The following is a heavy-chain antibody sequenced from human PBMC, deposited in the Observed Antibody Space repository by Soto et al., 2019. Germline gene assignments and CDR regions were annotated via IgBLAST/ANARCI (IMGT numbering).Heavy chain of an antibody. Sequence: GESLKISCQGSGYSFTSYWISWVRQMPGKGLEWMGRIDPSDSYTNYSPSFQGHVTISADKSISTAYLQWSSLKASDTAMYYCARTYMREVAAGIVTWYFERWGRGTLVTVYS. CDR2: IDPSDSYT. D-gene: IGHD6-13*01. V-gene: IGHV5-10-1*01. CDR1: GYSFTSYW. CDR3: ARTYMREVAAGIVTWYFER. J-gene: IGHJ2*01.